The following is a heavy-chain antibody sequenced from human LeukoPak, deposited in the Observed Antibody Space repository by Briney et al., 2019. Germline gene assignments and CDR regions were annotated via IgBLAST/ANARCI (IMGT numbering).Heavy chain of an antibody. CDR1: GFTFSSYS. D-gene: IGHD3-9*01. CDR2: ISSSSSYI. V-gene: IGHV3-21*01. CDR3: ANSPYDILTVPFDY. J-gene: IGHJ4*02. Sequence: GGSLRLSCAASGFTFSSYSMNWVRQAPGKGLEWVSSISSSSSYIYYADSVKGRFTISRDNAKNSLCLQMNSLRAEDTAVYYCANSPYDILTVPFDYWGQGTLVTVSS.